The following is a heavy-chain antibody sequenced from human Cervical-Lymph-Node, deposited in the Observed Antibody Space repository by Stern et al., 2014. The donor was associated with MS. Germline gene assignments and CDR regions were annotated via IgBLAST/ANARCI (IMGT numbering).Heavy chain of an antibody. CDR3: AKDRGSGWSLDY. CDR1: GFTFSTYG. D-gene: IGHD6-19*01. V-gene: IGHV3-30*18. J-gene: IGHJ4*02. CDR2: ISHDGSKK. Sequence: VKLVESGGGVVQPGRSLRLSCVGSGFTFSTYGMHWVRQAPGKGLEWVALISHDGSKKYYVDSVKGRFTISRDNSKNTMYVHMNSLRDEDTAVYYCAKDRGSGWSLDYWGQGTLVIVSS.